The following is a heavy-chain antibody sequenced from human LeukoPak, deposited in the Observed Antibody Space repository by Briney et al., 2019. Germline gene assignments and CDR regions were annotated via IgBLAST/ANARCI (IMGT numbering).Heavy chain of an antibody. CDR2: IKTDGRTT. CDR3: TTGPSYGYEW. J-gene: IGHJ4*02. V-gene: IGHV3-74*01. Sequence: AGGSLRLSCAASGMTFSNHWMHWVRQVPGKGLVWVSLIKTDGRTTIYADSVKGRFTISRDNGKSTLYLQMNSPRAEDTAIYYCTTGPSYGYEWWGQGTVVTVSS. CDR1: GMTFSNHW. D-gene: IGHD3-16*01.